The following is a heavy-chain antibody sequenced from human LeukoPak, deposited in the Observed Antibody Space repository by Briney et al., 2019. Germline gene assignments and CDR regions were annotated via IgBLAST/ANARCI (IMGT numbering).Heavy chain of an antibody. CDR1: GFTFSSYA. J-gene: IGHJ4*02. CDR2: ISGSGGST. D-gene: IGHD1-26*01. V-gene: IGHV3-23*01. Sequence: PGGSLRLSCAASGFTFSSYAMSWVRQAPGKGLEWVSPISGSGGSTYYADSVKGRFTISRDNSKNTLYLQMSSLRAEDTAVYYCAKGVSGTFSPFDYWGQGTLVTVSS. CDR3: AKGVSGTFSPFDY.